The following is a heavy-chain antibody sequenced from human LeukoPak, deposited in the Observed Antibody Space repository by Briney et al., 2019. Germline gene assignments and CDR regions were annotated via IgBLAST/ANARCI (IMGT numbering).Heavy chain of an antibody. CDR1: RFTFSSYE. CDR2: ISGSGIK. CDR3: AREHTGVAFDI. Sequence: GGSLRLSCAASRFTFSSYEMSWVRQAPGKGLEWVSYISGSGIKHYADSVKGRFTISRDNAKNSLYLQMNTLRVEHTAVYYCAREHTGVAFDIWGQGTTVTV. D-gene: IGHD2-8*01. J-gene: IGHJ3*02. V-gene: IGHV3-48*03.